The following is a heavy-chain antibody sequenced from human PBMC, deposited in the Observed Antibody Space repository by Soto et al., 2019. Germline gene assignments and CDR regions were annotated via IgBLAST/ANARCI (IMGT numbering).Heavy chain of an antibody. D-gene: IGHD5-12*01. V-gene: IGHV1-69*13. CDR2: IIPIFGTA. CDR3: ARANSGYDNDAFDI. Sequence: SVKVSCKASGGTFISYAISWVRQAPGQGLEWMGGIIPIFGTANYAQKFQGRVTITADESTSTAYMELSSLRSEDTAVYYCARANSGYDNDAFDIWGQGTMVTVSS. CDR1: GGTFISYA. J-gene: IGHJ3*02.